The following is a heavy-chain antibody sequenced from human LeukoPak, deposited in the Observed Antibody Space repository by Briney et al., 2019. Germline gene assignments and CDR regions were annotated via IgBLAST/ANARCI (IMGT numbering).Heavy chain of an antibody. Sequence: PGGSLRLSCAASGFTFSNYAMSWVRQAPGKGLEWVSAISSGGDSTYYAHSVKGRFTISRDNSKNTLYLQMNSLRAEDTAVYYCAKSPGYSSSWYDYWGQGTLVTVSS. J-gene: IGHJ4*02. D-gene: IGHD6-13*01. CDR1: GFTFSNYA. CDR2: ISSGGDST. CDR3: AKSPGYSSSWYDY. V-gene: IGHV3-23*01.